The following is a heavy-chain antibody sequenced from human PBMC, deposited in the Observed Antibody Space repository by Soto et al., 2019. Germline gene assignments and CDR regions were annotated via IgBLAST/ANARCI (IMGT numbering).Heavy chain of an antibody. V-gene: IGHV3-23*01. CDR3: AKDRRAGGNSAFYFDF. J-gene: IGHJ4*02. CDR1: GFKFSNYA. D-gene: IGHD3-16*01. CDR2: ISATGGGT. Sequence: QPGGSLRLSCAASGFKFSNYAMSWVRQAPGKGLEWVSLISATGGGTYYADSVKGRFTISRDNSHNTLYLQVHSLTAEDTAVYYCAKDRRAGGNSAFYFDFWGQGARVTVSS.